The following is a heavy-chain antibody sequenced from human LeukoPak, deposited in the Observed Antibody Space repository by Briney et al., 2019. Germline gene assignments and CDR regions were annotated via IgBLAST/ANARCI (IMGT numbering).Heavy chain of an antibody. D-gene: IGHD5-24*01. CDR3: ARASRRSGAFDI. Sequence: GGSLRLSCAASGFTFSSYAMHWVRQAPGKGLEWVAVISYDGSNKYYADSVKGRFTISRDNSKNTLYLQMNSLRAEDTAVYYCARASRRSGAFDIWGQGTMVTVSS. CDR1: GFTFSSYA. J-gene: IGHJ3*02. V-gene: IGHV3-30-3*01. CDR2: ISYDGSNK.